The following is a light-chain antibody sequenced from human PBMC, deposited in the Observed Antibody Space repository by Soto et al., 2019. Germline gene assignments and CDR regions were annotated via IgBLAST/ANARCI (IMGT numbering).Light chain of an antibody. J-gene: IGKJ5*01. V-gene: IGKV1-9*01. Sequence: DIQLTQSPSFLSASVGDRVTITCRASQGLSSDLAWYQQKPGKAPKLLIYAASTLQSGVPSRFSGSGSGTEFTLTISSLQPEDFATDYCQQLNSYPITFGQGTRLESK. CDR2: AAS. CDR3: QQLNSYPIT. CDR1: QGLSSD.